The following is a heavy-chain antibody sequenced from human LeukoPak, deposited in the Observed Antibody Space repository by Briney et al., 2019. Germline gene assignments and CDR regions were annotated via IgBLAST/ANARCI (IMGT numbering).Heavy chain of an antibody. V-gene: IGHV3-7*01. J-gene: IGHJ6*04. CDR1: GFTYSTYW. Sequence: GGSLRLSCAASGFTYSTYWMSWVRQAPGKGLEWVANINQDGSEKYYVDSVRGRFTISRDNAKNSLYLQMNSLRGEDTAVYYCARDGTLDVWGKGTTVTVSS. CDR2: INQDGSEK. CDR3: ARDGTLDV. D-gene: IGHD1-1*01.